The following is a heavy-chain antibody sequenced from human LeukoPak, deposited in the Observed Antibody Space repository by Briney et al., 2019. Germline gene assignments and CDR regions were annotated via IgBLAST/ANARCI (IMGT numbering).Heavy chain of an antibody. Sequence: ASVKVSCKASGGTFSSYAISWVRQAPGQGLEWMGGIIPIFGTANYAQKFQGRVTITADESTSTAYMELSSLRSEDTAVYYCARTQDIPITSYYYCYMDVWGKGTTVTVSS. D-gene: IGHD2-15*01. CDR2: IIPIFGTA. CDR1: GGTFSSYA. J-gene: IGHJ6*03. CDR3: ARTQDIPITSYYYCYMDV. V-gene: IGHV1-69*13.